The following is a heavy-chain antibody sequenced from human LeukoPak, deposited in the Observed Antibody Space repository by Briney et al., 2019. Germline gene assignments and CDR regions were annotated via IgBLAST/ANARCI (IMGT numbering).Heavy chain of an antibody. Sequence: SETLSLTCTVSGASMSDFYWNWIRQSPGKGREWLGYIYYSGTTNYNPSLKSRVTISIDTSKNQCSLKLSSVTAADTAVYYCAREMGSSGWQSDYYYHMDVWGKGTTVTVSS. CDR3: AREMGSSGWQSDYYYHMDV. CDR2: IYYSGTT. V-gene: IGHV4-59*01. CDR1: GASMSDFY. J-gene: IGHJ6*03. D-gene: IGHD6-19*01.